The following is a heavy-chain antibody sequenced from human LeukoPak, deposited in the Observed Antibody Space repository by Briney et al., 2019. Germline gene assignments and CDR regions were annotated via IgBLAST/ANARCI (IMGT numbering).Heavy chain of an antibody. J-gene: IGHJ4*02. CDR1: GLIFSSYT. Sequence: GGSLRLSCVASGLIFSSYTMNWVRQAPGKGLEWVSSISISSTYINYADSVKGRFTTSRDNAWNSLYLQMDNLRAEDTAVYYCERDMWGTYYFDYWGQGTVVTVSS. D-gene: IGHD1-14*01. CDR2: ISISSTYI. CDR3: ERDMWGTYYFDY. V-gene: IGHV3-21*06.